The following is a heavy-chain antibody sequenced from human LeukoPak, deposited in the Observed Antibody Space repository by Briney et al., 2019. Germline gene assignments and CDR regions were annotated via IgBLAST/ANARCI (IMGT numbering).Heavy chain of an antibody. J-gene: IGHJ6*03. CDR3: AREFYYYYMDV. CDR1: GFTISNYW. CDR2: INNDGSTT. V-gene: IGHV3-74*01. Sequence: GGSLRLSCAVSGFTISNYWMHWVRQAPGKGLVWVSRINNDGSTTTYADSVRGRFTISRDNAKNTLYLQMNSLRAEDTAVYYCAREFYYYYMDVWGKGTTVTVSS.